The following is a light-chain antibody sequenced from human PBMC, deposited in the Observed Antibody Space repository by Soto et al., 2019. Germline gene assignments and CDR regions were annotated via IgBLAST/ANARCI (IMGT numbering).Light chain of an antibody. J-gene: IGLJ2*01. V-gene: IGLV2-14*01. CDR2: DVS. CDR3: SSR. CDR1: SSDVGGYNY. Sequence: QSALTQPASVSGSPGQSITISCTGTSSDVGGYNYVSWYQQHPGKAPKHMIYDVSNRPSGVSNRFSGSKSGNTASLTISGLQAEDEADYYCSSRFGGGTKLTVL.